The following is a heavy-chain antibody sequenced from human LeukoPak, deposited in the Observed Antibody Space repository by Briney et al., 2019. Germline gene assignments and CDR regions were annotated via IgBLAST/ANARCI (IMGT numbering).Heavy chain of an antibody. CDR1: GGSISSSNW. CDR2: IYHSGST. J-gene: IGHJ3*02. V-gene: IGHV4-4*02. D-gene: IGHD2-2*01. Sequence: PSETLSLTCAVSGGSISSSNWWSWVRQPPGKGLEWIGEIYHSGSTNYNPSLKSRVTISVDTSKNQFSLKLSSVTAADTAVYYCARDGQLRGAFDIWGQGTMVTVPS. CDR3: ARDGQLRGAFDI.